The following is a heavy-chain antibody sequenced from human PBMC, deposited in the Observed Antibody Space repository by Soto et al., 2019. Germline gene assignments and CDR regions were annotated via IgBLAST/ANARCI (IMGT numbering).Heavy chain of an antibody. CDR3: ARDHGVVAAMGRGYYYYGMDV. J-gene: IGHJ6*02. Sequence: QVQLVESGGGVVQPGRSLRLSCAASGFTFSSYGMHWVRQAPGKGLEWVAVIWYDGSNKYYADSVKGRFTISRDNSKNTLYLQMNSLRAEDTAVYYCARDHGVVAAMGRGYYYYGMDVWGQGTTVTVSS. CDR1: GFTFSSYG. CDR2: IWYDGSNK. D-gene: IGHD2-15*01. V-gene: IGHV3-33*01.